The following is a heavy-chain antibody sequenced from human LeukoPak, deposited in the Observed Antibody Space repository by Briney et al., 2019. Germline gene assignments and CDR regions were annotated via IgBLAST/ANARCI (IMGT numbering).Heavy chain of an antibody. J-gene: IGHJ4*02. CDR3: ARGAGYSSSWYGWGYYFDY. Sequence: PSETLSLTCTVSGGSISSYYWSWIRQPPGKGLEWIGYIYYSGSTNYNPSLKSRVTISVDTSKNQFSLKLSSVTAADTAVYYCARGAGYSSSWYGWGYYFDYWGQGTLVTVSS. V-gene: IGHV4-59*12. CDR1: GGSISSYY. D-gene: IGHD6-13*01. CDR2: IYYSGST.